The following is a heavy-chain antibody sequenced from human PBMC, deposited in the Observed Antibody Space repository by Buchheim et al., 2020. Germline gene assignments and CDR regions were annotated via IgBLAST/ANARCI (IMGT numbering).Heavy chain of an antibody. Sequence: EVQVLESGGGLVQPGGSLRLSCAASGFTFSSYAMSWVRQTPGEGLEWVSGISGDGANTYYADSVKGRFTTSRDNSKNTVYLQMHSLRAEDTALYYCATYKYSSSSDYYYGMDVWGQGTT. J-gene: IGHJ6*02. CDR3: ATYKYSSSSDYYYGMDV. CDR2: ISGDGANT. D-gene: IGHD6-6*01. CDR1: GFTFSSYA. V-gene: IGHV3-23*01.